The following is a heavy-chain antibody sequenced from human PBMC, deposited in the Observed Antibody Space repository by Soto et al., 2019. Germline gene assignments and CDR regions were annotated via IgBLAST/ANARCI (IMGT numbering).Heavy chain of an antibody. D-gene: IGHD3-10*01. V-gene: IGHV3-21*01. CDR2: MDLRSTYI. J-gene: IGHJ4*02. CDR3: ASGNAYYSCDY. CDR1: GFTFSDYS. Sequence: EVQLVESGGGLVKPGGSLRLSCATSGFTFSDYSMNWVRQARGKGLEWVSSMDLRSTYIYYADSVKGRLIISRDYAKNSLSWQVTSLRAEDTAVYDCASGNAYYSCDYWGQGTLVTVSS.